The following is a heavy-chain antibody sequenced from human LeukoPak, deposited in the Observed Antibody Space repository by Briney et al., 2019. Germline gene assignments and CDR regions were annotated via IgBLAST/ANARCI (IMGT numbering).Heavy chain of an antibody. CDR2: IIPIFGTA. J-gene: IGHJ5*02. Sequence: GASVKVSCKASGGTFSSYAISWVRQAPGQGLEWMGGIIPIFGTANYAQKFQGRVTITTDESTSTAYMELSSLRSEDTAVYYCARGPYYYYDSSGAYNWFDPWGQGTLVNVSS. CDR1: GGTFSSYA. D-gene: IGHD3-22*01. CDR3: ARGPYYYYDSSGAYNWFDP. V-gene: IGHV1-69*05.